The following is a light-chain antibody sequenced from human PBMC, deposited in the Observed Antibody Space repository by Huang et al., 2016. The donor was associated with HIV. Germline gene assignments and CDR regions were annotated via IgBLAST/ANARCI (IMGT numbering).Light chain of an antibody. J-gene: IGKJ5*01. Sequence: EIVLTQSPATLSLSSGERTTLACRASHRVSSYLAGFQQKPGQAPGLLIYDASNRATGIPARFSGSGSGTDLALTISSLEPEDFAVYYCQQRSNWRPTFGKGTRLEIK. CDR3: QQRSNWRPT. CDR1: HRVSSY. CDR2: DAS. V-gene: IGKV3-11*01.